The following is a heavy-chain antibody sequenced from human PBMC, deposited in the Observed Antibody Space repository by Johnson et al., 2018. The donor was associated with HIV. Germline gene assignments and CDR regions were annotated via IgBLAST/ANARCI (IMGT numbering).Heavy chain of an antibody. CDR2: IAYAGRTK. J-gene: IGHJ3*02. D-gene: IGHD1-26*01. Sequence: QVQLVESGGGVVQPGGSLRLSCAASGFTFSTYGMHWVRQAPGKGLEWVAVIAYAGRTKYYADSENGRFTISRDNSKNTLYLQMNSLRAGDTAVYYCARGWGIVGAKSAFDIWGQGTMVTVSS. CDR1: GFTFSTYG. V-gene: IGHV3-30*19. CDR3: ARGWGIVGAKSAFDI.